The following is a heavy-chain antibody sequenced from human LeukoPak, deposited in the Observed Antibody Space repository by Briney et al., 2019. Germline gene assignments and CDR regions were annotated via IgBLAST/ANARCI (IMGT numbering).Heavy chain of an antibody. D-gene: IGHD3-10*01. CDR1: GGSISSLY. V-gene: IGHV4-59*11. CDR3: ARLWFGELSPFDY. Sequence: SETLSLTCTVSGGSISSLYWSWIRQPPGKALEWIGFIYYSGTTNYNPSLKSRVTISVDTSKNQFSLKLSSVTAADTAVYYCARLWFGELSPFDYWGQGTLVPVSS. CDR2: IYYSGTT. J-gene: IGHJ4*02.